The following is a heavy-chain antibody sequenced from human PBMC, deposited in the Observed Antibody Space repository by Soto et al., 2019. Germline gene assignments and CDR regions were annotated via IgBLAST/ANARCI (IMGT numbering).Heavy chain of an antibody. CDR1: GGTFSSYA. CDR3: ALHYGSGSNYYYYGMDV. J-gene: IGHJ6*02. D-gene: IGHD3-10*01. Sequence: QVQLVQSGAEVKKPGSSVKVSCKASGGTFSSYAISWVRQAPGQGLEWMGGIIPIFGTADYAQKFQRRVTITADESTSTAYMELSSLRSEDTAVYYCALHYGSGSNYYYYGMDVWGQGTTVTVSS. V-gene: IGHV1-69*12. CDR2: IIPIFGTA.